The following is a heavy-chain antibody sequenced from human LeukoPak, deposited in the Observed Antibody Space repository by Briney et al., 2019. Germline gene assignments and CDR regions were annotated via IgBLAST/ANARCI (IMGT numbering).Heavy chain of an antibody. V-gene: IGHV3-30*18. Sequence: GGSLRLSCAASGFTFNNYGMHWVRQAPGKGLEWVAVISYDGRNKHYPDSVKGRFTISRDISTDTLWLQMDSLRTEDTAAYYCAKGPLRGTAAAIDYWGQGTLVTVSS. CDR3: AKGPLRGTAAAIDY. CDR1: GFTFNNYG. CDR2: ISYDGRNK. D-gene: IGHD2-2*01. J-gene: IGHJ4*02.